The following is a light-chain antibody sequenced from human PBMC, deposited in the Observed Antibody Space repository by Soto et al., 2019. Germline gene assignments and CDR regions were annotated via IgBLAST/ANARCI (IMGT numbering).Light chain of an antibody. CDR3: QVWDSHSDHYV. CDR2: DDS. CDR1: NIGSKS. J-gene: IGLJ1*01. V-gene: IGLV3-21*02. Sequence: SYELTQPPSVSVAPGQTVRVTCGGKNIGSKSVHWHQQKPGQAPVLVVYDDSDRPSGIPERISASNSGNTATLTISRVEAGDEADYHCQVWDSHSDHYVFGTGTKVTVL.